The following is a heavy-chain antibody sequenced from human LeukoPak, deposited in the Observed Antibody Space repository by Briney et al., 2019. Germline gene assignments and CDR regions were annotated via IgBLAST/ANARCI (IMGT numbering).Heavy chain of an antibody. Sequence: PSETLSLTCTVSGRSISSYYWSWIRQPPGKGLEWIGYIYYSGSTNYNPSLKSRVTISVDTSKNQFSLKLSSVTAADTAVYYCAREIEQWLATDGAFDIWGQGTMVTVSS. CDR1: GRSISSYY. CDR3: AREIEQWLATDGAFDI. V-gene: IGHV4-59*01. D-gene: IGHD6-19*01. J-gene: IGHJ3*02. CDR2: IYYSGST.